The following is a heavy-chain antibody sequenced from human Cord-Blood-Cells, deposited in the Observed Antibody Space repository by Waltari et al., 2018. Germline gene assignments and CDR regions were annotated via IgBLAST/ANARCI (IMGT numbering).Heavy chain of an antibody. CDR2: ISYDGSNK. D-gene: IGHD3-9*01. CDR1: GFTFSSYG. J-gene: IGHJ4*02. CDR3: AKGFTGAFDY. V-gene: IGHV3-30*18. Sequence: QVQLVESGGGVVQPGRSLRLSCAASGFTFSSYGMHWVRQAPGKGLEWVAVISYDGSNKYYADSVKGRFTISRDNSKNTLYLQMNSLRAEDTAVYYCAKGFTGAFDYWGQGTLVTVSS.